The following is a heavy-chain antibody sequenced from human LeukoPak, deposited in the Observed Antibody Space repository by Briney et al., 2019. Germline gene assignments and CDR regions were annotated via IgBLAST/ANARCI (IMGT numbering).Heavy chain of an antibody. CDR1: VVTPTVDS. D-gene: IGHD6-6*01. V-gene: IGHV3-7*04. CDR2: ITQDGRAK. J-gene: IGHJ4*02. CDR3: AGDPDSSSWRY. Sequence: PVGSLRPSRALSVVTPTVDSTGAVRRAPGRGVEGVDNITQDGRAKYSLDSVNGRLSISRDNAKNSLYLQMNSLRAEDTAVYYCAGDPDSSSWRYWGQGTLVTVSS.